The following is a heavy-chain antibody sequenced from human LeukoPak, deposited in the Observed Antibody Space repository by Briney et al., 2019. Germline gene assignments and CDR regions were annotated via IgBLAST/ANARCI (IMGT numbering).Heavy chain of an antibody. CDR2: IYHSGST. D-gene: IGHD3-3*01. CDR3: ASSFLEWLAPFDY. CDR1: GYSISSGYY. Sequence: NPSETLSLTCAVSGYSISSGYYWGWIRQPPGKVLEWIGSIYHSGSTYYNPSLKSRVTISVDTSKNQFSLKLSSVTAADTAVYYCASSFLEWLAPFDYWGQGTLVTVSS. V-gene: IGHV4-38-2*01. J-gene: IGHJ4*02.